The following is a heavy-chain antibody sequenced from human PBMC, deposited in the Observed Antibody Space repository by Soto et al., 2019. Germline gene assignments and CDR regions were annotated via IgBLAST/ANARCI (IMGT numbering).Heavy chain of an antibody. CDR2: IVPVFTIV. CDR1: GGTFNTYP. CDR3: ARPHLRGRNYEFRSAPTESLYHYGLGV. D-gene: IGHD3-3*01. Sequence: QVQLEQSGAEVKKPGSSVKVSCRTSGGTFNTYPISWVRQAPGQGLEWMGGIVPVFTIVNYAQQFQDRVTITADESTSTVYMEVSSLKSEDTAVYFCARPHLRGRNYEFRSAPTESLYHYGLGVWGQGTTVTVSS. J-gene: IGHJ6*02. V-gene: IGHV1-69*01.